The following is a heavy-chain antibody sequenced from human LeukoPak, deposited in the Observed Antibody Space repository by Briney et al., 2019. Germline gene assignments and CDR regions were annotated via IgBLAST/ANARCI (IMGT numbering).Heavy chain of an antibody. V-gene: IGHV3-9*01. Sequence: PGGSLRLSCAASGFTFDDYAMHWVRQAPGKGLEWVSGISWNSGSIGYADSVKGRFTISRDNAKNSLYLQMNSLRAEDTAVYYCARESGTPIVVVPAAIRDYYYYYYMDVWGKGTTVTVSS. J-gene: IGHJ6*03. D-gene: IGHD2-2*01. CDR2: ISWNSGSI. CDR3: ARESGTPIVVVPAAIRDYYYYYYMDV. CDR1: GFTFDDYA.